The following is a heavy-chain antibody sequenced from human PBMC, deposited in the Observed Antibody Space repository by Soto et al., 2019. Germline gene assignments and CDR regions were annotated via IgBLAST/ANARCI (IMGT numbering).Heavy chain of an antibody. CDR1: GFTFTTYY. CDR2: INPSGDST. D-gene: IGHD3-16*02. Sequence: QVQLVQSGAEVTKPGASVKVSCKASGFTFTTYYFHWVRQAPGQGLEWMGIINPSGDSTSDTQRFQDRLTVTRDTSTSTVYMELSSLRSEDTAMYYCTRVRDYIWGGYRYTTFDIWGQGTMVTVSS. V-gene: IGHV1-46*03. J-gene: IGHJ3*02. CDR3: TRVRDYIWGGYRYTTFDI.